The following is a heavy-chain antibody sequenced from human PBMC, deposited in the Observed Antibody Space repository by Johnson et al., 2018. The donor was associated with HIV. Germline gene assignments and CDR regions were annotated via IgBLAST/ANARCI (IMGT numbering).Heavy chain of an antibody. CDR2: ISYDGSNK. D-gene: IGHD3-22*01. Sequence: QVQLVESGGRVVRPGGSLRLSCAASGFTFSSYAMHWVRQAPGKGLEWVAVISYDGSNKYYADSVKGRFTITRDNSKNTLYLQMNSLRAEDTAVYYCAKGPLYYYDSRLGSGAFDIWGQGTMVTASS. V-gene: IGHV3-30-3*01. CDR3: AKGPLYYYDSRLGSGAFDI. J-gene: IGHJ3*02. CDR1: GFTFSSYA.